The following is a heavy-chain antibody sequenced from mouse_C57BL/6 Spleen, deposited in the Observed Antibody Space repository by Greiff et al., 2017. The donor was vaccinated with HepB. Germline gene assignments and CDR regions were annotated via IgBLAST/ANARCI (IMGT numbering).Heavy chain of an antibody. D-gene: IGHD1-1*01. CDR2: INPGSGGT. J-gene: IGHJ2*01. Sequence: QVQLQQSGAELVRPGTSVKVSCKASGYAFTNYLIEWVKQRPGQGLEWIGVINPGSGGTNYNEKFKGKATLTADKSSSTAYMQLSSLTSEDSAVYFCARGSSSFDYWGQGTTLTVSS. V-gene: IGHV1-54*01. CDR3: ARGSSSFDY. CDR1: GYAFTNYL.